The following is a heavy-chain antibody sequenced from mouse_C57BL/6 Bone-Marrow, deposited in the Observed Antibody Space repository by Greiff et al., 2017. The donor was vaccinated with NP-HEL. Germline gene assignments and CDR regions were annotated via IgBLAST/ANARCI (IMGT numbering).Heavy chain of an antibody. Sequence: EVHLVESGGGLVQPGGSLKLSCAASGFTFSDYYMYWVRQTPEKRLEWVAYISNGGGSTYYPDTVKGRFTISRDNAKNTLYLQMSRLKSEDTAMYYCARPFITTVVADWYFDVWGTGTTVTVSS. D-gene: IGHD1-1*01. CDR1: GFTFSDYY. CDR2: ISNGGGST. J-gene: IGHJ1*03. CDR3: ARPFITTVVADWYFDV. V-gene: IGHV5-12*01.